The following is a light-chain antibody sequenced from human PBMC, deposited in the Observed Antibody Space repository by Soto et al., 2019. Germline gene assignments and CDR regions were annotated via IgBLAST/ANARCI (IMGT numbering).Light chain of an antibody. CDR3: QQYDNWPFT. J-gene: IGKJ3*01. Sequence: EIVMTQSPATLSVSPGERATLSCRASQRVSSNLAWYPQKPGQAPRLLIYGASTRATGISARFSGSGSGTEFTLTISSLQSEDFAVYYCQQYDNWPFTFGPGTKGDIK. CDR1: QRVSSN. V-gene: IGKV3-15*01. CDR2: GAS.